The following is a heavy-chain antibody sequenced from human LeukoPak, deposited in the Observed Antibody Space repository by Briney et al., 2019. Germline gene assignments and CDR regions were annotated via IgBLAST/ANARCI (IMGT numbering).Heavy chain of an antibody. CDR3: ARATYYYGSGSYYYYYYMDV. CDR1: DGSFSGYH. J-gene: IGHJ6*03. D-gene: IGHD3-10*01. V-gene: IGHV4-34*01. Sequence: SETLSLTCAVYDGSFSGYHWSWIRQPPGKGLEWIGEINHSGSTNYNPSLKSRVTISVDTSKNQFSLKLSSVTAADTAVYYCARATYYYGSGSYYYYYYMDVWGKGTTVTISS. CDR2: INHSGST.